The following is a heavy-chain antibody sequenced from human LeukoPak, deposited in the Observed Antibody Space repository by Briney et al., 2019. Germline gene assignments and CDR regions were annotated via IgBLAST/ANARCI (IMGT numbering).Heavy chain of an antibody. D-gene: IGHD1-26*01. Sequence: GGSLRLSCAASGFTFSSYGMHWVRQAPGKGLEWVAVISYDGSKKYYADSVKGRFTISRDNAKNTLYLQMNGLRAEDTAVYYCARDMSGRYCIDIWGQGTMVTVSS. CDR2: ISYDGSKK. CDR3: ARDMSGRYCIDI. V-gene: IGHV3-30*03. J-gene: IGHJ3*02. CDR1: GFTFSSYG.